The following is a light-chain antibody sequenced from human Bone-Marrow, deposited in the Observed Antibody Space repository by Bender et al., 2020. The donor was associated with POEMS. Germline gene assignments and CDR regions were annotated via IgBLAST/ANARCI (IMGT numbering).Light chain of an antibody. Sequence: SYVATQSPSVSVAPGETARIACEGKSIGSKSVHWYQQKTGHAPVLVVYDDSDRPSGIPERFSGSKSGNTATLTISRVEAGDEADYYCQVWDSNDDHQIFGGGTKVTVL. CDR3: QVWDSNDDHQI. V-gene: IGLV3-21*02. CDR2: DDS. CDR1: SIGSKS. J-gene: IGLJ2*01.